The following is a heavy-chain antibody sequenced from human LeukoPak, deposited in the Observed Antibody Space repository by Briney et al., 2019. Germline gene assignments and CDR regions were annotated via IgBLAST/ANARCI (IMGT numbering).Heavy chain of an antibody. Sequence: GGSLRLSCAASGFTFSSYAMSWVRQAPGKGLEWVSAISGSGGCTYYADSVKGRFTISRDNSKNTLYLQMNSLRAEDTAVYYCARRAGAYSHPYDYWGQGTLVTVSS. CDR3: ARRAGAYSHPYDY. CDR1: GFTFSSYA. V-gene: IGHV3-23*01. CDR2: ISGSGGCT. J-gene: IGHJ4*02. D-gene: IGHD4/OR15-4a*01.